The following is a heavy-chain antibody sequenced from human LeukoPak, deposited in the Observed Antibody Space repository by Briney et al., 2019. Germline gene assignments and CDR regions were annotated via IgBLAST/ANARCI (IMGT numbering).Heavy chain of an antibody. Sequence: GGSLRLSCAASGFTFSSYAMSWVRQAPGKGLEWVSAISGSGGSTYYADSVKGRFTISRDNSKNTLYLQMNSLRAEDAAIYFCAKPPGLVGVGDYWGQGTLVTVSS. J-gene: IGHJ4*02. CDR2: ISGSGGST. D-gene: IGHD1-26*01. CDR3: AKPPGLVGVGDY. V-gene: IGHV3-23*01. CDR1: GFTFSSYA.